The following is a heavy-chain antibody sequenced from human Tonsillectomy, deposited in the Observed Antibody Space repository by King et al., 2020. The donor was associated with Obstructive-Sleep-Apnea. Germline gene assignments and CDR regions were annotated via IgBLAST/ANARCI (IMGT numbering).Heavy chain of an antibody. CDR3: GIYYTYDSITGNNIPAGTY. Sequence: VQLVESGGGLVKPGGSLRLSCAASGFNFNNAWMSWVRQPPGEGLEWVGRIKTTTDGGTTDYAAPVKGRFTLSRDDSKNTVSLEMISLRAEDTAIYYCGIYYTYDSITGNNIPAGTYWGQGTLVTVSS. CDR2: IKTTTDGGTT. D-gene: IGHD3-10*01. CDR1: GFNFNNAW. V-gene: IGHV3-15*01. J-gene: IGHJ4*02.